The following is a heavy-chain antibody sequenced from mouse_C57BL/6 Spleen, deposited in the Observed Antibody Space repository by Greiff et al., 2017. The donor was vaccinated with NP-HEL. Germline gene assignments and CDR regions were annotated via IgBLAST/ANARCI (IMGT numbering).Heavy chain of an antibody. V-gene: IGHV7-3*01. Sequence: EVNVVESGGGLVQPGGSLSLSCAASGFTFTDYYMSWVRQPPGKALEWLGFIRNKANGYTTEYSASVKGRFTISRDNSQSILYLQMNALRAEDSATYYCARYGRDYAMDYCGQGTSVTVSS. CDR2: IRNKANGYTT. J-gene: IGHJ4*01. CDR3: ARYGRDYAMDY. CDR1: GFTFTDYY.